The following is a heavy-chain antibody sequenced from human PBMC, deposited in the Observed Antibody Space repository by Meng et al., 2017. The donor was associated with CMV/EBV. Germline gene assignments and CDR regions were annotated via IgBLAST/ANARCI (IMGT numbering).Heavy chain of an antibody. CDR3: AREAYGSGSYSGC. CDR1: GGSISSGDYY. J-gene: IGHJ4*02. CDR2: IYYSGST. D-gene: IGHD3-10*01. Sequence: HVQLQEPGPGLVKPSTTLSLTCTVSGGSISSGDYYWSWIRQPPGKGLEWIGYIYYSGSTYYNPSLKSRVTISVDTSKNQFSLKLSSVTAADTAVYYCAREAYGSGSYSGCWGQGTLVTVSS. V-gene: IGHV4-30-4*08.